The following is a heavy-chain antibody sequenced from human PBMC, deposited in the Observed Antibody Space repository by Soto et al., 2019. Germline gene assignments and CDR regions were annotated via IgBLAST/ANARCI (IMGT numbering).Heavy chain of an antibody. Sequence: QLQLVQSAAEVKKPGASVRVSCKAYGYPFIKYGISWIRQAPEQWLEWLGWIKVDSGYTNYAQKFQGRVTMTADTSSDTAFMELRSLRLDATAVYFCATSYDTGFDPWGQGTLVSVAS. D-gene: IGHD3-9*01. J-gene: IGHJ5*02. CDR3: ATSYDTGFDP. CDR2: IKVDSGYT. V-gene: IGHV1-18*04. CDR1: GYPFIKYG.